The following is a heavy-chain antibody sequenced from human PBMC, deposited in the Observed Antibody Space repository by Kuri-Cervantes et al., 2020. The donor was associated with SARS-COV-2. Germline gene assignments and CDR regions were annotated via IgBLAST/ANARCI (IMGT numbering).Heavy chain of an antibody. J-gene: IGHJ4*02. CDR2: ISWNSGSI. V-gene: IGHV3-23*01. Sequence: GESLKISCAASGFTFSSYAMSWVRQAPGKGLEWVSGISWNSGSIGYADSVKGRFTISRDNAKNTLYLQMNSLRAEDTAVYYCARPLMAGPHYFDFWGQGTLVTVSS. CDR1: GFTFSSYA. CDR3: ARPLMAGPHYFDF. D-gene: IGHD6-19*01.